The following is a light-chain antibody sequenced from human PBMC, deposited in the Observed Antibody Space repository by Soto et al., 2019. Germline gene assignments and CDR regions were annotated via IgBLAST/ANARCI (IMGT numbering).Light chain of an antibody. V-gene: IGKV1-5*03. CDR3: QQYNGYPRT. CDR2: KAS. CDR1: KSISTW. Sequence: GESVALGCRGSKSISTWLAWYQQKPGKAPKLLIYKASSLESGVPSRFSGSGSVTEFTLTITSLAPDDFPTNWCQQYNGYPRTFGQGNQVDI. J-gene: IGKJ1*01.